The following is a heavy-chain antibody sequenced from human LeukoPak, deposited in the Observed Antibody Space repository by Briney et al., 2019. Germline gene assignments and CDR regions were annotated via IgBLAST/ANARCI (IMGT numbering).Heavy chain of an antibody. Sequence: GGSLRLSCAASGFTFSSYDMHWVRQATGKGLEWASAIGTSGDTYYPGSVKGRFTISRENAKNSLYLQMNSLRAGDTAVYYCAKGRPQFSSGWYSFDYWGQGTRVTVSS. CDR1: GFTFSSYD. V-gene: IGHV3-13*01. CDR2: IGTSGDT. J-gene: IGHJ4*02. CDR3: AKGRPQFSSGWYSFDY. D-gene: IGHD6-19*01.